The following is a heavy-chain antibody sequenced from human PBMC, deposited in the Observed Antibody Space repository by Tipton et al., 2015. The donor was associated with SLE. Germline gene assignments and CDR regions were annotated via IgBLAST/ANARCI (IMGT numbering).Heavy chain of an antibody. J-gene: IGHJ4*02. CDR1: GFTFRSYA. D-gene: IGHD3-16*01. CDR3: AKARDTSGNFFDY. CDR2: ITGTGSTT. Sequence: SLRLSCAASGFTFRSYAMTWVRQSSGKGLEWVSAITGTGSTTYYADSVEGRFTISRDNSKNTLYLQMNSLRAEDMAVYYCAKARDTSGNFFDYWGQGTLATVSS. V-gene: IGHV3-23*01.